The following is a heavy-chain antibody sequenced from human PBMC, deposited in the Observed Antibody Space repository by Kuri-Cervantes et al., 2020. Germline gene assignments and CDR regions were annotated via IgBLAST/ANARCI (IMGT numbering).Heavy chain of an antibody. V-gene: IGHV3-43D*04. J-gene: IGHJ3*02. CDR1: GFIFNDYA. CDR2: ISWDGSST. D-gene: IGHD1-26*01. CDR3: ARGGEWELLAAFDI. Sequence: GGSLRLSCAASGFIFNDYAMHWVRQAPGKGLEWVSFISWDGSSTYYADSVKGRFTISRDNAKNSLYLQMNSLRAEDTAVYYCARGGEWELLAAFDIWGQGTMVTVSS.